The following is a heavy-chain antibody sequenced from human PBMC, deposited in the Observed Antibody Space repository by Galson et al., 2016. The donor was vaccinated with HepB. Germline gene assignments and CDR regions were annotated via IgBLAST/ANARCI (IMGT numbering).Heavy chain of an antibody. CDR3: ARDPRKIRYQLLEIYYYYYAMDV. CDR1: GYTSTSYD. CDR2: MNPNSGNT. J-gene: IGHJ6*02. Sequence: SVKVSCKASGYTSTSYDIKWVRQATGQGLEWMGWMNPNSGNTNYAQKLQGRVTMTTDTSTSTAYMELRSLRSDDTAVYYCARDPRKIRYQLLEIYYYYYAMDVWGQGTTVTVSS. D-gene: IGHD2-2*01. V-gene: IGHV1-18*01.